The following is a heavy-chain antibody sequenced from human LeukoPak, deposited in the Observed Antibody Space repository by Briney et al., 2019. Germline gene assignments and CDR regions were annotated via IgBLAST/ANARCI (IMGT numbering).Heavy chain of an antibody. Sequence: SETLSLTCTVSGYSISSAYYWGWIRQPPGKGLEGIGSISHSGSTYYNPSLKSRVTISVDTSKNQFSLKLSSVTAADTAVYYCARDQGNYGHFDYWGQGTLVTVSS. CDR2: ISHSGST. D-gene: IGHD4-11*01. CDR3: ARDQGNYGHFDY. CDR1: GYSISSAYY. J-gene: IGHJ4*02. V-gene: IGHV4-38-2*02.